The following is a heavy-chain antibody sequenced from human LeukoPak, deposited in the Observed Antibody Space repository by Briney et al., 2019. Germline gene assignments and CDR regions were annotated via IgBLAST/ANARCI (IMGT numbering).Heavy chain of an antibody. J-gene: IGHJ6*02. CDR3: ARGISHDYYYYAMDV. CDR2: ISTSGST. CDR1: GGSISSGGYY. D-gene: IGHD2-15*01. V-gene: IGHV4-61*02. Sequence: PSQTLSLTCTVSGGSISSGGYYWSWIRQPAGEGLEWIGRISTSGSTNYSPSLNSRVIMSVDTSKNQFSLKLSSVTAADTAVYYCARGISHDYYYYAMDVWGQGTTVTVSS.